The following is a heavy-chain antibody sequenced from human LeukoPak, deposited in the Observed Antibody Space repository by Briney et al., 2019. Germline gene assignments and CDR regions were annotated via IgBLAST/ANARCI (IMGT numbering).Heavy chain of an antibody. CDR1: GDSVSSNSAA. CDR2: TYYRSKWYN. V-gene: IGHV6-1*01. D-gene: IGHD6-19*01. J-gene: IGHJ5*02. CDR3: ARDPGVIAVAGTWFDP. Sequence: SQTLSLTCAISGDSVSSNSAAWNWIRQSPSRGLEWLGRTYYRSKWYNDYAVSVKSRITINPDTSKNQFSLQLNSVTPEDTAVYYCARDPGVIAVAGTWFDPWGQGTRVTVSS.